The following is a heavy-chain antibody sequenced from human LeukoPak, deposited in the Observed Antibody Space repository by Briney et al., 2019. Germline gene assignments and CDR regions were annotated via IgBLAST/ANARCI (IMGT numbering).Heavy chain of an antibody. CDR2: ISSSSSYI. CDR3: ARDRGLLMGDYYFDY. Sequence: PGGSLRLSCAASGFTFSSYSMNWVRQAPGKGLEWVSSISSSSSYIYYADSVKGRFTISRDNAKNSLYLQMNSLRAEDTAVYYCARDRGLLMGDYYFDYWGQGTLVTVSS. D-gene: IGHD3-16*01. CDR1: GFTFSSYS. J-gene: IGHJ4*02. V-gene: IGHV3-21*01.